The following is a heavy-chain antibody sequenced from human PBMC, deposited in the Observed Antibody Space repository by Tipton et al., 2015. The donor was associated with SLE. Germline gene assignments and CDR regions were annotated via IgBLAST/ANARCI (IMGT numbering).Heavy chain of an antibody. CDR1: GGSFSGYA. D-gene: IGHD3-22*01. CDR3: ASLITTNGFQY. J-gene: IGHJ1*01. CDR2: TTNKANSNTT. V-gene: IGHV3-72*01. Sequence: LSLTCTISGGSFSGYAWSWIRQPPGKRLEWIGRTTNKANSNTTQYAASVEGRFTISRDDSKNSLYLQMNSLRSEDTAVYYCASLITTNGFQYWGQGTLVTVSS.